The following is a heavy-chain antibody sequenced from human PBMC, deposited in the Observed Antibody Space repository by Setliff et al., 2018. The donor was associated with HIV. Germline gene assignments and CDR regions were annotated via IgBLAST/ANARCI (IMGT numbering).Heavy chain of an antibody. CDR2: ISGAGATT. Sequence: LRLSCAASGFTFSSYAMYWVRQAPGKGLEWVAGISGAGATTYYADSVKGRFTISRDNSKDTLYLQMNSLRAEDTAVYYCAKDGYSDYLNSYFDYWGQGTLVTVSS. V-gene: IGHV3-23*01. J-gene: IGHJ4*02. CDR3: AKDGYSDYLNSYFDY. D-gene: IGHD4-17*01. CDR1: GFTFSSYA.